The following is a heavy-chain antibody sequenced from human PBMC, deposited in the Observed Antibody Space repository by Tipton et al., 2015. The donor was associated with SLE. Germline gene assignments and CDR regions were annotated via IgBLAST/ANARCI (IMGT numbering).Heavy chain of an antibody. J-gene: IGHJ6*02. CDR2: ISSSGSTI. V-gene: IGHV3-48*03. Sequence: SLRLSCAASGFTFSSYEMNWVRQAPGKGLEWVSYISSSGSTIYYADSVKGRFTISRDNAKNSLYLQMNSLRAEDTAVYYCAREPPSVVVIAILYYGMDVWGQGTTVTVSS. CDR1: GFTFSSYE. D-gene: IGHD2-21*01. CDR3: AREPPSVVVIAILYYGMDV.